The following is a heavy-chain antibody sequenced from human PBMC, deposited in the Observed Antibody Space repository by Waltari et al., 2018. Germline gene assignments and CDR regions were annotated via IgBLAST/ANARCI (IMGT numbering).Heavy chain of an antibody. CDR3: ARDLDYGDENWFDP. J-gene: IGHJ5*02. V-gene: IGHV4-59*11. Sequence: QVQLQESGPGLVKPSETLSLTCTVSGGSISSHYWSWIRQPPGKGLEWLGYIYYSGSTNYNPSLKSRVTISVDTSKNQFSLKLSSVTAADTAVYYCARDLDYGDENWFDPWGQGTLVTVSS. CDR2: IYYSGST. CDR1: GGSISSHY. D-gene: IGHD4-17*01.